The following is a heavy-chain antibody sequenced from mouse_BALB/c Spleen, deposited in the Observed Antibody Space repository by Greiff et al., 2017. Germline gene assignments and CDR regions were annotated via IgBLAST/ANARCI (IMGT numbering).Heavy chain of an antibody. D-gene: IGHD1-1*01. V-gene: IGHV14-3*02. CDR1: GFNIKDTY. CDR2: IDPANGNT. J-gene: IGHJ4*01. CDR3: YGSSYDDYAMDY. Sequence: EVQLQESGAELVKPGASVKLSCTASGFNIKDTYMHWVKQRPEQGLEWVGRIDPANGNTKYDPKFQGKATITADTSSNTAYLQLSSLTSEDTAVYYCYGSSYDDYAMDYWGQGTSVTVSS.